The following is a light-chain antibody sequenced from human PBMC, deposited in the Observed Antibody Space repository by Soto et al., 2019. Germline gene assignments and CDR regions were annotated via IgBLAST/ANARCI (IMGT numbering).Light chain of an antibody. J-gene: IGKJ2*01. CDR3: QQRSNWLYT. Sequence: EIVLTQSPATLSLSPGERATLSCRASQSVSSSLAWYQHKPGQAPRLLIYDASNRATGIPARFSGSGSGTDFTLTISSLEPEDFAVYYCQQRSNWLYTFGQGTKVEIK. CDR1: QSVSSS. V-gene: IGKV3-11*01. CDR2: DAS.